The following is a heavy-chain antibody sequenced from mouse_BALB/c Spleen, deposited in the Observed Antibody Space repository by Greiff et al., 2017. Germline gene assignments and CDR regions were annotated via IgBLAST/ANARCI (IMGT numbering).Heavy chain of an antibody. D-gene: IGHD1-1*01. V-gene: IGHV5-9-4*01. CDR2: ISSGGSYT. CDR3: ARQYYYGSSSYAMDY. J-gene: IGHJ4*01. CDR1: GFTFSSYA. Sequence: EVQLMESGGGLVKPGGSLKLSCAASGFTFSSYAMSWVRQSPEKRLEWVAEISSGGSYTYYPDTVTGRFTISRDNAKNTLYLEMSSLRSEDTAMYYCARQYYYGSSSYAMDYWGQGTSVTVSS.